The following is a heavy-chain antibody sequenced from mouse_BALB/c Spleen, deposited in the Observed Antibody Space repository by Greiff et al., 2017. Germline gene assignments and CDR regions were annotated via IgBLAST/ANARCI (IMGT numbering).Heavy chain of an antibody. V-gene: IGHV5-12-2*01. CDR1: GFTFSSYT. CDR3: ARHERDY. CDR2: ISNGGGST. Sequence: EVKLVESGGGLVQPGGSLKLSCAASGFTFSSYTMSWVRQTPEKRLEWVAYISNGGGSTYYPDTVKGRFTISRDNAKNTLYLQMSSLKSEDTAMYYCARHERDYWGEGTSVTVSS. J-gene: IGHJ4*01.